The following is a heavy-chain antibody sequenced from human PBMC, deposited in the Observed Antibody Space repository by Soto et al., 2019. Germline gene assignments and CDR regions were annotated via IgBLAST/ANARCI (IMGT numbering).Heavy chain of an antibody. J-gene: IGHJ4*02. Sequence: GGSLRLSCAASGFTFSSYAMSWVRQAPGKGLEWVSAISGSGGSTYYADSVKGRFTISRDNSKNTLYLQMNSLRAEDTAVYYCAKWGTYDILTRYYSQVDHWGQRTLVSVSS. D-gene: IGHD3-9*01. CDR3: AKWGTYDILTRYYSQVDH. CDR2: ISGSGGST. CDR1: GFTFSSYA. V-gene: IGHV3-23*01.